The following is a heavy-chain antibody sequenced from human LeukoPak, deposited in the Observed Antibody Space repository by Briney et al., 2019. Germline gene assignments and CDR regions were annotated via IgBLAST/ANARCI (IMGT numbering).Heavy chain of an antibody. D-gene: IGHD1-14*01. V-gene: IGHV3-53*01. CDR3: AKGNPIYYFDY. CDR2: IYSGGST. J-gene: IGHJ4*02. Sequence: GGSLRLSCAASGFTISSNYMSWVRQAPGKGLEWVSVIYSGGSTYYADSVKGRFTISRDNSKNTLYLQMNSLRAEDTAVYYCAKGNPIYYFDYWGQGTLVTVSS. CDR1: GFTISSNY.